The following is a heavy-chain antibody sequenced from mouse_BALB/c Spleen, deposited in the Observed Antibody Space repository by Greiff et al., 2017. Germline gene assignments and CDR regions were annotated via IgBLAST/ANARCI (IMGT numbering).Heavy chain of an antibody. CDR3: ARDYGSSYYAMDY. J-gene: IGHJ4*01. CDR1: GFTFSSYA. D-gene: IGHD1-1*01. V-gene: IGHV5-9-4*01. Sequence: EVQRVESGGGLVKPGGSLKLSCAASGFTFSSYAMSWVRQSPEKRLEWVAEISSGGSYTYYPDTVTGRFTISRDNAKNTLYLEMSSLRSEDTAMYYCARDYGSSYYAMDYWGQGTSVTVSS. CDR2: ISSGGSYT.